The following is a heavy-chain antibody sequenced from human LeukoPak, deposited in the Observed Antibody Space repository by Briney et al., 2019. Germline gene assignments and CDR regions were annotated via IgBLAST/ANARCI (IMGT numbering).Heavy chain of an antibody. Sequence: SETLSLTCNVSGGSISNDGYYWSWIRQHPGKGLEWLGYIYYSGSTYYNPSLKSRVTLSVDTSKSQFSLKLSSVTAADTAVYYCARGLGITMVRGVAHYFDYWGQGTLVTVSS. J-gene: IGHJ4*02. V-gene: IGHV4-31*03. CDR2: IYYSGST. D-gene: IGHD3-10*01. CDR1: GGSISNDGYY. CDR3: ARGLGITMVRGVAHYFDY.